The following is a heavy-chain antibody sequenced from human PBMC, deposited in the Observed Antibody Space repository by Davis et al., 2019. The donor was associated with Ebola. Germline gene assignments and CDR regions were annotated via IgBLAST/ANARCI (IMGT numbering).Heavy chain of an antibody. V-gene: IGHV4-34*01. CDR3: ARKRGYSGYDPFDY. Sequence: SETLSLTCAVYGGSFSGYYWSWIRQPPGKGLEWIGSIYYSGSTYYNPSLKSRVTISVDTSKNQFSLKLSSVTAADTAVYYCARKRGYSGYDPFDYWGQGTLVTVSS. J-gene: IGHJ4*02. CDR2: IYYSGST. D-gene: IGHD5-12*01. CDR1: GGSFSGYY.